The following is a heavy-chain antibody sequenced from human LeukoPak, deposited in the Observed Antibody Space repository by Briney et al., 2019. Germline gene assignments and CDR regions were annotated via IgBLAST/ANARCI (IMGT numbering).Heavy chain of an antibody. CDR1: GLIFSNYE. CDR2: ISGSGSTI. J-gene: IGHJ4*02. Sequence: PGGSLRLSCAVSGLIFSNYEMNWVRQAPGKGLEWVSYISGSGSTIYYADSVKGRFTISRDNAKNSLCLQMNSMRAEDTAVDYCATIDGGISVDYWSQGTLVTVSS. CDR3: ATIDGGISVDY. D-gene: IGHD3-16*01. V-gene: IGHV3-48*03.